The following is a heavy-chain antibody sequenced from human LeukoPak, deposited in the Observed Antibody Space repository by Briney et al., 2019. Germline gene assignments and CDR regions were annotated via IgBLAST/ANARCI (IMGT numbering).Heavy chain of an antibody. Sequence: GGSLRLSCAASGFTFSTYDMSWVRQAPGKGLEGVSTISTSGGSADNADSVKGRFTISRDNSKNTLYLQMNSLRAEDTAVYYCAKFHLGASSSWSHFDYWGQGTLVTVSS. V-gene: IGHV3-23*01. J-gene: IGHJ4*02. CDR2: ISTSGGSA. CDR3: AKFHLGASSSWSHFDY. D-gene: IGHD6-13*01. CDR1: GFTFSTYD.